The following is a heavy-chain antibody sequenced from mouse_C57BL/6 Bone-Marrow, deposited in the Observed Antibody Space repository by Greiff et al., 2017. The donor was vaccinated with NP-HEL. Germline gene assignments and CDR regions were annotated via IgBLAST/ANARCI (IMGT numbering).Heavy chain of an antibody. V-gene: IGHV1-50*01. J-gene: IGHJ4*01. CDR1: GYTFTSYW. D-gene: IGHD1-1*01. CDR2: IDPSDSCT. CDR3: ARATTGGYGSYFYAMDY. Sequence: QVQLQQSGAELVKPGASVKLSCKASGYTFTSYWMQWVKQRPGQGLEWIGEIDPSDSCTNYNQKFKGKATLTVDTSSSTAYMQLSSLTSEDSAVYYCARATTGGYGSYFYAMDYWGQGTSVTVSS.